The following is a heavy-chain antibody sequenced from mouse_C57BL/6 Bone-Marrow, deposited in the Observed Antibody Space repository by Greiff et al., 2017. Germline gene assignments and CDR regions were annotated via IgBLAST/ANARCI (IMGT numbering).Heavy chain of an antibody. D-gene: IGHD4-1*01. Sequence: EVQLQQSGPGLVKPSQSLSLTCSVTGYSITSGYYWNWIRQFPGNKLEWMGYISYDGSNNYNPSLKNRISITRDTSKNQFFLKLNSVTTEDTATYYCARDLGRLDYWGQGTTLTVSS. V-gene: IGHV3-6*01. CDR2: ISYDGSN. CDR3: ARDLGRLDY. J-gene: IGHJ2*01. CDR1: GYSITSGYY.